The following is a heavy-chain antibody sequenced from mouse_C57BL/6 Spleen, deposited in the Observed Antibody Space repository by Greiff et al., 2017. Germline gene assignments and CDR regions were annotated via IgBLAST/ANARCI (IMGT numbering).Heavy chain of an antibody. CDR3: ARTGDYYAMDY. D-gene: IGHD4-1*01. J-gene: IGHJ4*01. CDR2: INPSNGGT. Sequence: QVHVKQPGTELVKPGASVKLSCKASGYTFTSYWMHWVKQRPGQGLEWIGNINPSNGGTNYNEKFKSKATLTVDKSSSTAYMQLSSLTSEDSAVYYCARTGDYYAMDYWGQGTSVTVSS. CDR1: GYTFTSYW. V-gene: IGHV1-53*01.